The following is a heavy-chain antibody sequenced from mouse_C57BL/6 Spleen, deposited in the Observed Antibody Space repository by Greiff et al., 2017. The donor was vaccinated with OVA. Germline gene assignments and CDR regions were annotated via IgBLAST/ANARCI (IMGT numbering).Heavy chain of an antibody. CDR2: IDPSDSYT. D-gene: IGHD5-1*01. V-gene: IGHV1-50*01. J-gene: IGHJ2*01. CDR3: ARKSTRRGYFDY. CDR1: GYTFTSYW. Sequence: VQLQQPGAELVKPGASVKLSCKASGYTFTSYWMPWVQKRPGQGLAWIGEIDPSDSYTNYNQKFKGKATLTVDTSSSTAYMQLSSLTSEDSAVYYCARKSTRRGYFDYWGQGTTLTVSS.